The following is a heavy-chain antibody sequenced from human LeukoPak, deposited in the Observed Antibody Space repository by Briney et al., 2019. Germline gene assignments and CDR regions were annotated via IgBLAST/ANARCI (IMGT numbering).Heavy chain of an antibody. CDR1: GFTFGDYA. CDR2: IRSKAYGGTT. J-gene: IGHJ4*02. D-gene: IGHD3-10*01. CDR3: TRAGYYGSGRGDY. V-gene: IGHV3-49*03. Sequence: GGSLRLSCTASGFTFGDYAMSWFRQAPGKGLEWVGFIRSKAYGGTTEYAASVKGRFTISRDDSNSIAYLQMNSLKTEDTAVYYCTRAGYYGSGRGDYWGQGTLVTVSS.